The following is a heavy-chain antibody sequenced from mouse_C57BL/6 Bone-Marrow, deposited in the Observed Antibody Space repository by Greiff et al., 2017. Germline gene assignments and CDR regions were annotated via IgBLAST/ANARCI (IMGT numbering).Heavy chain of an antibody. CDR3: ARSGDYYGSSPWYFDV. Sequence: VQLQQSGPELVKPGASVKISCKASGYSFTDYNMNWVKQSHGKSLEWIGVINPNYGTTSYQQKFKGNATFTVDQSSSTAYMQLNSLTSEDSAVYSCARSGDYYGSSPWYFDVWGTGTTVTVSS. V-gene: IGHV1-39*01. CDR2: INPNYGTT. CDR1: GYSFTDYN. D-gene: IGHD1-1*01. J-gene: IGHJ1*03.